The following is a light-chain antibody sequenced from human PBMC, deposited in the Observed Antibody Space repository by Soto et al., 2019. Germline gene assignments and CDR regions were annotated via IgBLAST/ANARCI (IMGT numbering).Light chain of an antibody. V-gene: IGLV2-14*03. CDR1: SSDVGGYNY. CDR3: KSYSRSSTYV. CDR2: DVS. Sequence: QSALAQPASVSGSPGQSITISCTGASSDVGGYNYVSWYQQHPGKAPKLMIYDVSNRPSGVSNRFSGSKSGNTASLIISGLQAEDEADYYCKSYSRSSTYVFGSGTKVTVL. J-gene: IGLJ1*01.